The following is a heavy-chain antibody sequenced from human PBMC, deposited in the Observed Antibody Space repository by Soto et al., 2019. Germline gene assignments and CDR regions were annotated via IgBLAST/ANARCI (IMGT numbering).Heavy chain of an antibody. J-gene: IGHJ4*02. CDR2: IYYSGST. Sequence: QVQLQESGPGLVKPSQTLSLTCTVSGGSISSGGYYWSWIRQHPGKGLEWIGYIYYSGSTYYNPSLRNRVTIAVDTSKNQCSLKLSSVTAADTAVYYCAVHYYGSGSYSDYWGQGTLVTVSS. D-gene: IGHD3-10*01. CDR1: GGSISSGGYY. CDR3: AVHYYGSGSYSDY. V-gene: IGHV4-31*03.